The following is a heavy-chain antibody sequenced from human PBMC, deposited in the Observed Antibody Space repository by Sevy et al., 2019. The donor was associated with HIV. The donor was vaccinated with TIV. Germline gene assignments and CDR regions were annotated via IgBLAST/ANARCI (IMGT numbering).Heavy chain of an antibody. CDR2: ISGSGGST. Sequence: GGSLRLSCAASGFTFSRYAMNWLRQAPGKGLEWVSTISGSGGSTYYADSVKGRFTISRDNSKNTLYLQMNSLRAEDTAVYYCARALLRTTAMTHFDYWGQGTLVTVSS. J-gene: IGHJ4*02. V-gene: IGHV3-23*01. D-gene: IGHD1-7*01. CDR3: ARALLRTTAMTHFDY. CDR1: GFTFSRYA.